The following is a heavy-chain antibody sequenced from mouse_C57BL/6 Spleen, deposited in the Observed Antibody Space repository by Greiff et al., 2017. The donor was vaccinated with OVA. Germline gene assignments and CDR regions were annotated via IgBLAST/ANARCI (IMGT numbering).Heavy chain of an antibody. CDR3: ARQYAN. CDR1: GYTFTDYY. CDR2: IYPGSGNT. Sequence: VKLQESGAELVRPGASVKLSCKASGYTFTDYYINWVKQRPGQGLEWIARIYPGSGNTYYNEKFKGKATLTAEKSSSTAYMQLSSLTSEDSAVYFCARQYANWGQGTTLTVSS. V-gene: IGHV1-76*01. J-gene: IGHJ2*01. D-gene: IGHD2-14*01.